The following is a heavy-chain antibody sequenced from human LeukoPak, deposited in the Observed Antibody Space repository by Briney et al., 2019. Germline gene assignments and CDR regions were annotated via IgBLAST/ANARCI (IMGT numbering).Heavy chain of an antibody. CDR3: AREGATVVYFDY. D-gene: IGHD4-23*01. Sequence: SVKVSCKASGGTFSSYAISWVRQAPGQGLEWMGGTIPIFGTANYAQKFQGRVTITADESTSTAYMELSSLRSEDTAVYYCAREGATVVYFDYWGQGTLVTVSS. CDR2: TIPIFGTA. CDR1: GGTFSSYA. J-gene: IGHJ4*02. V-gene: IGHV1-69*01.